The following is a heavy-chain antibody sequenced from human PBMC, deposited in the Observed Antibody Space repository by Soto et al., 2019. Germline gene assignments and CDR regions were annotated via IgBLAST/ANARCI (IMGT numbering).Heavy chain of an antibody. CDR1: GGSISSSSYY. D-gene: IGHD5-12*01. V-gene: IGHV4-39*01. CDR3: ASPTLVATIFGAFDI. Sequence: SETLSLTCTVSGGSISSSSYYWGWIRQPPGKGLEWIGSIYYSGSTYYNPSLKSRVTISVDTSKNQFSLKLSSVTAADTAVYYCASPTLVATIFGAFDIWGQGTMVTVSS. CDR2: IYYSGST. J-gene: IGHJ3*02.